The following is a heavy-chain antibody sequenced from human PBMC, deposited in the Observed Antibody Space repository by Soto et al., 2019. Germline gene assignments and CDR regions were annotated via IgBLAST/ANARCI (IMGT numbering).Heavy chain of an antibody. CDR2: ISGSGGST. V-gene: IGHV3-23*01. CDR3: ARTEWLSPIGFDY. Sequence: GGSLRLSCAASGFTFSSYAMSWVRQAPGKGLEWVSAISGSGGSTYYADSVKGRFTISRDNSKNTLYLQMNSLRAEDTAVYYCARTEWLSPIGFDYWGQGTLVTVSS. D-gene: IGHD3-3*01. CDR1: GFTFSSYA. J-gene: IGHJ4*02.